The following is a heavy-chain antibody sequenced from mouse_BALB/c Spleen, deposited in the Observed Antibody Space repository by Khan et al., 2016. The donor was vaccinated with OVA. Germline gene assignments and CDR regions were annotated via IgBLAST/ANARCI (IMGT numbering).Heavy chain of an antibody. V-gene: IGHV1-4*01. D-gene: IGHD2-14*01. CDR3: VRDGADHRNDGWFAY. CDR2: INPSNGYT. Sequence: QVQLKESGAELARPGASVKMSCKASGYTFTSYTIHWIKERPGQGLEWIGYINPSNGYTNYNQKFKDKATLTTDKSSTTDYLQLSSLTSDDSAVYNCVRDGADHRNDGWFAYWGQGTLVTVSA. J-gene: IGHJ3*01. CDR1: GYTFTSYT.